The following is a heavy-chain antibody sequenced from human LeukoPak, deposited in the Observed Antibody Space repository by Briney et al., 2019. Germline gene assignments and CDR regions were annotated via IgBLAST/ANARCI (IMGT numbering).Heavy chain of an antibody. CDR1: GYTFTSYY. CDR2: IDPSGGST. J-gene: IGHJ4*02. V-gene: IGHV1-46*01. CDR3: ARDNTAAGSFDF. Sequence: ASVKVSCKASGYTFTSYYMHWVRQAPGQGLEWMGIIDPSGGSTSYAQKFQGRVTMTRDTSTSTVYMELSSLRSEDTAVNYCARDNTAAGSFDFWGQGTLVTVSS. D-gene: IGHD6-13*01.